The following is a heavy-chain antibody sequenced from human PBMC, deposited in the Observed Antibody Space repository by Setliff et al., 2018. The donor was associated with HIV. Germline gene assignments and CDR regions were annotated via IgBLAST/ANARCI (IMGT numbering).Heavy chain of an antibody. Sequence: GGSLRLSCTASGFTFGDDAMSWFRQAPGKGLEWVGFIRSKTYGGTTEYAASVKGRFIMSRDDSKSIAYLQMNSLKSEDTAVYYCARDLAYCSGGSCYRPFIYYFYYMDVWGKGATVTVSS. CDR3: ARDLAYCSGGSCYRPFIYYFYYMDV. J-gene: IGHJ6*03. CDR1: GFTFGDDA. V-gene: IGHV3-49*03. CDR2: IRSKTYGGTT. D-gene: IGHD2-15*01.